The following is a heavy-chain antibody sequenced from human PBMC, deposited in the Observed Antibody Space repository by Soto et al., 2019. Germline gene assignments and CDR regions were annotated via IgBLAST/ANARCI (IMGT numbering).Heavy chain of an antibody. CDR2: INHSGST. D-gene: IGHD6-13*01. CDR3: ARVGSGSSWYEAIDY. CDR1: GASFSGYY. V-gene: IGHV4-34*01. J-gene: IGHJ4*02. Sequence: ETLALSCSGYGASFSGYYWSWIRQPPGKGLEWIGEINHSGSTNYNPSLKSRVTISVDTSKKQFSLKLSSVTAADTAVYYCARVGSGSSWYEAIDYWGQGNLVTV.